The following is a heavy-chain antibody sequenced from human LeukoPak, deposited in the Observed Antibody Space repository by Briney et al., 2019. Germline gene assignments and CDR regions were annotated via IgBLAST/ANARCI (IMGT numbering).Heavy chain of an antibody. CDR2: ISSSDSTI. D-gene: IGHD1-20*01. CDR1: GFTFSDYY. J-gene: IGHJ4*02. V-gene: IGHV3-11*04. CDR3: ARTMTGTTLDY. Sequence: GGSLRLSCAASGFTFSDYYMSWIRQAPGKGLEWVSYISSSDSTIYYADSVRGRFTISRDNAKNSLYLQMHSMRAEDTAVYYCARTMTGTTLDYWGQGTLVTVSS.